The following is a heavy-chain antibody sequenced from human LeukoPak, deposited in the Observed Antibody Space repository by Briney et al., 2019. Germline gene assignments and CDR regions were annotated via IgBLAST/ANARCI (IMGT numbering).Heavy chain of an antibody. Sequence: GGSLRLSCAASGFTFSSYSMNWVRQAPGKGLEWVSYISSSSSTIYYADSVKGRFTISRDNAKNSLYLQMNSLRAEDTAVYYCARDYDFWGQGTLVTASS. V-gene: IGHV3-48*01. D-gene: IGHD3-3*01. J-gene: IGHJ4*02. CDR1: GFTFSSYS. CDR3: ARDYDF. CDR2: ISSSSSTI.